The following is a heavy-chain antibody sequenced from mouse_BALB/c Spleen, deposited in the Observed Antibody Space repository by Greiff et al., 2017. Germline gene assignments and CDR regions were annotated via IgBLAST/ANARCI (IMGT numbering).Heavy chain of an antibody. J-gene: IGHJ4*01. D-gene: IGHD1-1*01. Sequence: EVQGVESGGGLVQPGGSLKLSCAASGFTFSSYGMSWVRQTPDKRLELVATINSNGGSTYYPDSVKGRFTISRDNAKNTLYLQMSSLKSEDTAMYYCARVLLRAMDYWGQGTSVTVSS. CDR3: ARVLLRAMDY. V-gene: IGHV5-6-3*01. CDR2: INSNGGST. CDR1: GFTFSSYG.